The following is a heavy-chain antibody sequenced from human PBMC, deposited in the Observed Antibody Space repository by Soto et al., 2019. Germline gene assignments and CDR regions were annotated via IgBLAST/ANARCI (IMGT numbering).Heavy chain of an antibody. D-gene: IGHD1-26*01. CDR2: SYHIGST. CDR1: GGSISSGGYS. CDR3: PAGGQLPRYY. J-gene: IGHJ4*02. V-gene: IGHV4-30-2*01. Sequence: QLQLQESGSGLVKPSQTLSLTCAVSGGSISSGGYSWCWIRQPPGKGLEWIGYSYHIGSTYYNPSLKSRVTISVDRYNNQYSLKLTTVTAADTAVHYCPAGGQLPRYYGGQGTPVTVYS.